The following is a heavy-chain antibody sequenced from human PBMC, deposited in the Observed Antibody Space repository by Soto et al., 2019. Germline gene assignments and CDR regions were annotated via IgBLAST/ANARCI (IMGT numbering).Heavy chain of an antibody. V-gene: IGHV4-30-2*01. CDR3: ARNWWYVHAFDH. Sequence: QLLLQESGSGLVKPSQTLSLTCDVSGGSIGSRGFSWSWVRQPPGKGLEWIAYISHSGSTFYSPSLKSRVAISLDKSKTQFSLELTSVTAADTAVYYCARNWWYVHAFDHWGRGTLVTVSS. CDR2: ISHSGST. D-gene: IGHD2-8*02. CDR1: GGSIGSRGFS. J-gene: IGHJ4*02.